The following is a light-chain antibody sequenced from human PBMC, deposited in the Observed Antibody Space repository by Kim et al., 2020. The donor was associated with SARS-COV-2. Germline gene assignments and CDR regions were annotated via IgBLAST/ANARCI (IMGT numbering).Light chain of an antibody. V-gene: IGKV3-20*01. CDR2: GAS. J-gene: IGKJ1*01. CDR1: QSVSSSY. Sequence: EIVLTQSPVTLSLSPGERATLSCRASQSVSSSYLGCYQQQPGQAPSLLIYGASSRAAGIPDRFSGSGSGTDFTLNISRLEAEVVVVYYGKQYYWSPSTFGQGTKVDIK. CDR3: KQYYWSPST.